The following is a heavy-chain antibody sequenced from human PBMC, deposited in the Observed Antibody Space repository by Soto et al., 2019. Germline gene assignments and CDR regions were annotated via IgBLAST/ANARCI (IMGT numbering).Heavy chain of an antibody. CDR1: GCTFRSYW. J-gene: IGHJ6*02. V-gene: IGHV3-74*01. CDR3: ARDRILSGYYAYFFGLDV. D-gene: IGHD3-9*01. CDR2: IKSDGSII. Sequence: PGGSLRLSCAASGCTFRSYWMHWVRQAPGKGLVWVSRIKSDGSIISYADSVKGRFTISRDNANNTLYLQMESLRDEDTAIYFCARDRILSGYYAYFFGLDVWGQGTTVTVSS.